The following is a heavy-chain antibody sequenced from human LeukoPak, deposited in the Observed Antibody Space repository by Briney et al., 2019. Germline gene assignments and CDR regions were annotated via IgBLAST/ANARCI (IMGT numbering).Heavy chain of an antibody. CDR2: ISSSSSYI. D-gene: IGHD2-2*01. J-gene: IGHJ5*02. CDR3: ARDLKPYQPLDRNWFDP. Sequence: GGSLRLSCAASGFTFSSYSMNWVRQAPGKRLEWVSSISSSSSYIYYADSVKGRFTISRDNAKNSLYLQMNSLRAEDTAVYYCARDLKPYQPLDRNWFDPWGQGTLVTVSS. V-gene: IGHV3-21*01. CDR1: GFTFSSYS.